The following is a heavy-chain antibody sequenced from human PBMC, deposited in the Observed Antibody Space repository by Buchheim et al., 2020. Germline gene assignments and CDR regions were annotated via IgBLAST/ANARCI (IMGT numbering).Heavy chain of an antibody. CDR3: AFGGTGVFEF. CDR1: GFTFSTQW. D-gene: IGHD3-16*01. J-gene: IGHJ4*02. Sequence: EVQLVESGGDLVQPGGSLRLSCAASGFTFSTQWMSWVRQAPGKGLEWVANIKEDGSERNYVDSVKGRFTISRDNAKNSLYPQMNILRAEDTAVYYCAFGGTGVFEFWGQGTL. V-gene: IGHV3-7*01. CDR2: IKEDGSER.